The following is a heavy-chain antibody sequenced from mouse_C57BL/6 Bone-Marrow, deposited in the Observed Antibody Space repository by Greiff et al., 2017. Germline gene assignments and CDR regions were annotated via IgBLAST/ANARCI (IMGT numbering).Heavy chain of an antibody. D-gene: IGHD1-1*01. CDR3: TRSRIYDGTNY. CDR2: IDPENGET. Sequence: EVQLQESGAELVKPGASVKLSCTASGFNIKDYYIHWVKQRTEQGLEWIGRIDPENGETNYAPKFQDKATITADTSSNTAYLQLSSLTSEDTAVYYCTRSRIYDGTNYWGQGTTLTVSS. V-gene: IGHV14-2*01. J-gene: IGHJ2*01. CDR1: GFNIKDYY.